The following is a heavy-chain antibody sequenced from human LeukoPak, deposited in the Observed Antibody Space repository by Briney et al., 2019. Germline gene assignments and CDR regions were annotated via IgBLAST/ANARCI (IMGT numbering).Heavy chain of an antibody. CDR1: GGSFSGYY. J-gene: IGHJ4*02. CDR2: INHSGST. D-gene: IGHD3-10*01. V-gene: IGHV4-34*01. Sequence: SETLSLTWAVYGGSFSGYYWSWIRQPPGKGLEWIGEINHSGSTNYNPSLKSRVTISVDTSKNQFSLKLSSVTAADTAVYYCARGGPWWFGYWGQGTLVTVSS. CDR3: ARGGPWWFGY.